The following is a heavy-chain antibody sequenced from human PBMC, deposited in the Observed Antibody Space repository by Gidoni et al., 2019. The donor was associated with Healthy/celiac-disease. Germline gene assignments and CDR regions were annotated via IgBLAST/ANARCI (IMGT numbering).Heavy chain of an antibody. J-gene: IGHJ4*02. D-gene: IGHD3-10*01. Sequence: EVQLLESGGGLVQPGGSLRLSFAASGFTFSSYAMSWFRQAPGKGLEWVSAISGSGGSTYYADSVKGRFTISRDNSKNTLYLQMNSLRAEDTAVYYCAKFGKGGYLFDYWGQGTLVTVSS. V-gene: IGHV3-23*01. CDR2: ISGSGGST. CDR1: GFTFSSYA. CDR3: AKFGKGGYLFDY.